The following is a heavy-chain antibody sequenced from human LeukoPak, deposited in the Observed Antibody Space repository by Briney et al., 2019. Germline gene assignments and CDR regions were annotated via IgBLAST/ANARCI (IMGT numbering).Heavy chain of an antibody. CDR2: INPNGGAI. CDR3: VKPSRGPYYWFDL. V-gene: IGHV1-2*02. CDR1: GYTFIGDY. J-gene: IGHJ5*02. D-gene: IGHD1-1*01. Sequence: ASVKVSCKASGYTFIGDYMHWVRQAPGQALEWMGWINPNGGAINYAQKFQGRVTLTRDTSRNTAYMEINRLTSDDTAVSYCVKPSRGPYYWFDLWGQGTLVTVSS.